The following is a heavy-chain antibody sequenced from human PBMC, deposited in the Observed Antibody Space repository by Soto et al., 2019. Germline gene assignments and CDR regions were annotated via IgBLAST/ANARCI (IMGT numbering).Heavy chain of an antibody. V-gene: IGHV1-8*01. CDR2: MKPNTGDT. CDR3: ARGDGSIFDY. Sequence: QVQLVQSGAEVKKPGASVKVSCKASGYTFISYDINWVRQATGQGIEGKGWMKPNTGDTGYAQKFQGRVTMTKNTSINTATLELSSLRSDETDVYFCARGDGSIFDYWGQGTLVTVSS. CDR1: GYTFISYD. J-gene: IGHJ4*02. D-gene: IGHD5-12*01.